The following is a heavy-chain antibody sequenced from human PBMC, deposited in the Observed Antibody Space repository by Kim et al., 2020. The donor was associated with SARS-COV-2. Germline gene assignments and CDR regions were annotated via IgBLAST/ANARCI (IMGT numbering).Heavy chain of an antibody. V-gene: IGHV3-23*01. J-gene: IGHJ3*02. Sequence: RFTISRDNSKNTLYLQMNSLRAEDTAVYYCAKTTYYYDSSGYYSGDAFDIWGQGTMVTVSS. CDR3: AKTTYYYDSSGYYSGDAFDI. D-gene: IGHD3-22*01.